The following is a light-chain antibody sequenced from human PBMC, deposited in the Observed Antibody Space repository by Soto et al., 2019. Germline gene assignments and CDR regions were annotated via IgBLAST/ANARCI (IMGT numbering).Light chain of an antibody. Sequence: EIVLTQSPGTLSLSPGERATLSCRASQSVSSPYLAWYQQKPGQAPRLLMYGTSSRATGIPDRFSGSGSGTDFTLTISRLEPEDFAVYFCQQYGSSPLTFGQGTRLQ. V-gene: IGKV3-20*01. J-gene: IGKJ5*01. CDR1: QSVSSPY. CDR3: QQYGSSPLT. CDR2: GTS.